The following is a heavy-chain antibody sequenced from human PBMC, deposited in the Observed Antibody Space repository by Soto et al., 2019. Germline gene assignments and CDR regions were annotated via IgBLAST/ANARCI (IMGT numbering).Heavy chain of an antibody. CDR1: GYTFTSYY. J-gene: IGHJ6*02. V-gene: IGHV1-46*01. CDR2: INPSGGST. CDR3: ARDCAAPKEGGGMDV. Sequence: GASVKVSCKASGYTFTSYYMHWVRQAPGQGLEWMGIINPSGGSTSYAQKFQGRVTMTRDTSTSTVYMELSSLRSEDTAVYYCARDCAAPKEGGGMDVWGQGTTVTVSS. D-gene: IGHD1-26*01.